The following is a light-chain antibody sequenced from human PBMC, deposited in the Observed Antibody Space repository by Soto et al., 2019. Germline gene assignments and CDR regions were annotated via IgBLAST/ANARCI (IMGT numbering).Light chain of an antibody. V-gene: IGLV1-47*01. CDR2: RNN. Sequence: QSVLTQPPSASGTPGQRVTISCSGSSSNIGSNYVYWYQQLPGTAPKLLIYRNNQRPSGVPDRFSGSKSGTSASLAISGLRPEDEADYYCAAWDASLSALVFGGGTKLTVL. J-gene: IGLJ2*01. CDR1: SSNIGSNY. CDR3: AAWDASLSALV.